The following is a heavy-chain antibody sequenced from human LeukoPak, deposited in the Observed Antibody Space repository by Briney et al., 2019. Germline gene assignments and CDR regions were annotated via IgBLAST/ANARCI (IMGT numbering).Heavy chain of an antibody. Sequence: PGGSLRLSCAASGFTFSSYAMSWVRQAPGKGLEWVANIKQDGSEKYYVGSVKGRFTISRDNTKNSLYLQMNSLRAEDTAVYYCAREGGYGGVFDYWGQGTLVTVSS. V-gene: IGHV3-7*05. CDR3: AREGGYGGVFDY. D-gene: IGHD5-12*01. CDR1: GFTFSSYA. CDR2: IKQDGSEK. J-gene: IGHJ4*02.